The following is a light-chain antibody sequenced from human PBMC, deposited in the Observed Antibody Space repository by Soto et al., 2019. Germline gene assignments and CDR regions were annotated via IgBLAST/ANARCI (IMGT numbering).Light chain of an antibody. Sequence: QSVLTQPASVSGSPGQSITISCTGTSSDVGNYDLVSWYQQFPGKAPKLILYQVTKRPSGVSNRFSGSKSGNTASLTISGLQAEDEADYYCCSHAGSTTVYVFGTGTKVTVL. V-gene: IGLV2-23*02. J-gene: IGLJ1*01. CDR1: SSDVGNYDL. CDR2: QVT. CDR3: CSHAGSTTVYV.